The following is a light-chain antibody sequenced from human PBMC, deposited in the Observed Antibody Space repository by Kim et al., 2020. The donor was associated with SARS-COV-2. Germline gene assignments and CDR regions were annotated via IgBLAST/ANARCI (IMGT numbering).Light chain of an antibody. V-gene: IGKV3-11*01. CDR2: DAS. Sequence: WSPGETATLSGRASQYIGDWLAWYQQRPGQAPRLLICDASNRAPGIPARVSGSGSGTDFTLTIRSLEPEDLGVYYCQQRRDWPLTFGGGTKVDIK. CDR3: QQRRDWPLT. CDR1: QYIGDW. J-gene: IGKJ4*01.